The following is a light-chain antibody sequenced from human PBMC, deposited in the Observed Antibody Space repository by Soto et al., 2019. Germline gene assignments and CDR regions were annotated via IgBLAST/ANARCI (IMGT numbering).Light chain of an antibody. CDR3: QQYGSSPRT. V-gene: IGKV3-20*01. Sequence: EIVFTQSPDTLSLSPRERATLSCRASQSVSISYLAWYQQKPGQAPRLLIYGTSSRATGIPDRFSGSGSGTDFTLTISRLEPEDFAVYYCQQYGSSPRTFGQGTKVDI. J-gene: IGKJ1*01. CDR2: GTS. CDR1: QSVSISY.